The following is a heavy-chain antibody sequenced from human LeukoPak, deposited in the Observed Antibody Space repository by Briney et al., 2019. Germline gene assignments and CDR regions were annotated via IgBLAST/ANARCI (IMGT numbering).Heavy chain of an antibody. V-gene: IGHV1-24*01. J-gene: IGHJ5*02. Sequence: GASVKVSCKVSGYTLTELSMHWVRQAPGKGVEWMGGFDPEDGETIYAQKFQGRVTMTEDTSTETAYMELSSLRSEDTAVYYCATGLIAVAGGPWYNWFDPWGQGTLVTVSS. CDR2: FDPEDGET. CDR1: GYTLTELS. CDR3: ATGLIAVAGGPWYNWFDP. D-gene: IGHD6-19*01.